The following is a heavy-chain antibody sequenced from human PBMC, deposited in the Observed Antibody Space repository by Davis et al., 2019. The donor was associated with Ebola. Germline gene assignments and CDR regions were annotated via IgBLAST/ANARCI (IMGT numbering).Heavy chain of an antibody. V-gene: IGHV4-4*07. D-gene: IGHD6-19*01. J-gene: IGHJ5*02. CDR1: GGSISNYY. Sequence: PSETLSLTCSVSGGSISNYYWSWIRQPAGKGLEFIGRIYPSGSTNYKPSLKGRVTMSIDTSNNQFSLKVNSVTAADTAIYYCASGVWLGDNWFDPWGQGIPVTVSS. CDR3: ASGVWLGDNWFDP. CDR2: IYPSGST.